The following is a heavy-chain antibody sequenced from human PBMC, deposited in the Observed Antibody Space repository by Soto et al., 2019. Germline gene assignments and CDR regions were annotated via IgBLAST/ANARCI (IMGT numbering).Heavy chain of an antibody. J-gene: IGHJ5*02. CDR1: GYTFTSYD. Sequence: QVQLVQSGAEVKKPGASVKVSCKASGYTFTSYDINWVRQATGQGLEWMGWMNPNRGNTGYAQKFQGRVSMTRNTSISTAYMELSSLRSEDTAVYYCARGVGFIIVSWFDPWGQGTLVTVSS. CDR3: ARGVGFIIVSWFDP. CDR2: MNPNRGNT. V-gene: IGHV1-8*01. D-gene: IGHD3-10*01.